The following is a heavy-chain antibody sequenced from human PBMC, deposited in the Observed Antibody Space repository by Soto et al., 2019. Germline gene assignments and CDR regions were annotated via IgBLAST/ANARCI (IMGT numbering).Heavy chain of an antibody. Sequence: GGSLRLSCAASGFTFSSYAMSLLRQDPGKGLEWVSAISGSGGSTYYADSVKGRFTISRDNSKNTLYLQKNSLRAEDTAVYYCAKDIGYDFWSGYYHPFDYWGQGTLVPVSS. D-gene: IGHD3-3*01. J-gene: IGHJ4*02. CDR2: ISGSGGST. CDR1: GFTFSSYA. V-gene: IGHV3-23*01. CDR3: AKDIGYDFWSGYYHPFDY.